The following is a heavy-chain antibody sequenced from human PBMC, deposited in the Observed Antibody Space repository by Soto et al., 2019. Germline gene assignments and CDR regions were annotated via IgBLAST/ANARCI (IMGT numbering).Heavy chain of an antibody. Sequence: QVQLVQSGAEVKKPGSSVKVSCKASGGTFSSYAISWVRQAPGQGLEWMGGIIPIFGTANYAQKFQGRVTITADESMSTAYMELSSLRSEDTAVYYCASRTTVTTGYYYYGMDVWGQGTSVTVSS. J-gene: IGHJ6*02. D-gene: IGHD4-17*01. CDR2: IIPIFGTA. CDR3: ASRTTVTTGYYYYGMDV. V-gene: IGHV1-69*01. CDR1: GGTFSSYA.